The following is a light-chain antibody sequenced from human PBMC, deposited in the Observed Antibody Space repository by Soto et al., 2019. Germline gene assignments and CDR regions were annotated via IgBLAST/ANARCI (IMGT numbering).Light chain of an antibody. V-gene: IGKV1-5*03. J-gene: IGKJ4*01. Sequence: DIQMTQSPSTLSASVGDRVTITCRASQSISSWLAWYQQKPGKAPKLLIYKASTLESGVPSRFSGSGSGTEFTLTISSLQPEDFATYYCLQHISSPLTFGGGTKVDIK. CDR3: LQHISSPLT. CDR1: QSISSW. CDR2: KAS.